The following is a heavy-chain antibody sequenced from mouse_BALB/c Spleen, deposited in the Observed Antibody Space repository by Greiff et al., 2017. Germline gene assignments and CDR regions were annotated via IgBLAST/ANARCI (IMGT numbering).Heavy chain of an antibody. D-gene: IGHD1-1*01. CDR3: ARATTVVRGDWFAY. Sequence: EVQGVESGGGLVKPGGSLKLSCAASGFTFSDYYMYWVRQTPEKRLEWVATISDGGSYTYYPDSVKGRFTISRDNAKNNLYLQMSSLKSEDTAMYYCARATTVVRGDWFAYWGQGTLVTVSA. CDR2: ISDGGSYT. V-gene: IGHV5-4*02. J-gene: IGHJ3*01. CDR1: GFTFSDYY.